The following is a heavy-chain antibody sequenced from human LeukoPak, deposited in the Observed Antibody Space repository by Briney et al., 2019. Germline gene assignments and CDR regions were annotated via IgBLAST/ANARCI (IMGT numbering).Heavy chain of an antibody. CDR3: VKTPYSSTWYAGDY. V-gene: IGHV3-64D*06. Sequence: GGSLRLACSASGFTFSSYAMHWVRQAAGEGLEYVSAINSDGDSTYYADSVKGRFTISRDNSKNTLYLQMSSLRPEDSAVYYCVKTPYSSTWYAGDYWGQGTLVTVSS. D-gene: IGHD2/OR15-2a*01. J-gene: IGHJ4*02. CDR1: GFTFSSYA. CDR2: INSDGDST.